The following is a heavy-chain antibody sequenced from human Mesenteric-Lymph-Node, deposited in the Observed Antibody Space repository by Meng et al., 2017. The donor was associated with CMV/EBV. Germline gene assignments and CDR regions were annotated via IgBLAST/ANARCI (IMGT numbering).Heavy chain of an antibody. CDR1: GFTFSSYS. CDR2: ISSSSSTI. D-gene: IGHD3-10*01. J-gene: IGHJ4*02. CDR3: ARSTASGTDFWG. Sequence: GESLKISCAASGFTFSSYSMNWVRQAPGKGLEWVSYISSSSSTIYYADSVEGRFTISRDDAQSTLYLQMNSLRVDDTAVYYCARSTASGTDFWGWGQGTLVTVSS. V-gene: IGHV3-48*04.